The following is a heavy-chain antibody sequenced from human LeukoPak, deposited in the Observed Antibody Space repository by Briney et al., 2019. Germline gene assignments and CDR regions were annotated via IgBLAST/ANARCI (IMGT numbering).Heavy chain of an antibody. D-gene: IGHD3-22*01. CDR3: ARDLYRKWFVP. V-gene: IGHV1-2*02. CDR2: INASSGDT. CDR1: EYTFTSYF. Sequence: ASVKVSCKASEYTFTSYFMHWVRQAPGQGLEWMGWINASSGDTNYAQKFQGRVTITRDTSMNTVYMELSSLTSDDTAVYYCARDLYRKWFVPLGQGTMVSVCS. J-gene: IGHJ5*02.